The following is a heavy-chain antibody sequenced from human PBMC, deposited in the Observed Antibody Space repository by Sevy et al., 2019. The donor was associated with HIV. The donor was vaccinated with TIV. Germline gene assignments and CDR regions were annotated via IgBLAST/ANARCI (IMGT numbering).Heavy chain of an antibody. J-gene: IGHJ4*02. CDR1: GFTLSNAW. Sequence: GGSLRLSCAASGFTLSNAWMSWVRRAPGKGLEWVGRIKSKTDGGATDYAAPVKSRITISRDESKNTLYLQMNSTKTEDTAVYYCTTDAHDFTNYPSPYYFDQWGQGTLVTVSS. CDR3: TTDAHDFTNYPSPYYFDQ. V-gene: IGHV3-15*01. D-gene: IGHD4-4*01. CDR2: IKSKTDGGAT.